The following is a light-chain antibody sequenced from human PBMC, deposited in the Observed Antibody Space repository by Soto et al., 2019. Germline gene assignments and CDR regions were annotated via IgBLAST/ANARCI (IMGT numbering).Light chain of an antibody. V-gene: IGLV7-46*01. J-gene: IGLJ1*01. CDR3: LLSYSGAXCX. CDR2: DTS. Sequence: QTVVTQEPSLTVSPGGTVTLTCGSSTGAVTSGHYPYWFQQKPGQAPRTLIYDTSNKHSWTPARFSGSLLGGKAALTLSGAQPEDEAEYYCLLSYSGAXCXXGTGXXLXVL. CDR1: TGAVTSGHY.